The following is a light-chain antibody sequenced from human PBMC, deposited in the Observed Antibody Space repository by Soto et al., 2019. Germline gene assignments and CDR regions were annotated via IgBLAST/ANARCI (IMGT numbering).Light chain of an antibody. CDR3: QSYDSSLGGRV. Sequence: QSVLTQPPSVSGAPGQRVTISCSGSSSNIGAGHDVHWYQQLPGTAPKLLIYGNINRPSGVPDRFSGSKSGTSASLAITGLQAEDEADYYCQSYDSSLGGRVFGGGTKAHRP. CDR2: GNI. CDR1: SSNIGAGHD. J-gene: IGLJ3*02. V-gene: IGLV1-40*01.